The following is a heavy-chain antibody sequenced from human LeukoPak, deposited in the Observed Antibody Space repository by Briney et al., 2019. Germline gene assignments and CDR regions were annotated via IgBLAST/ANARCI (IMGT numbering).Heavy chain of an antibody. CDR2: INNDGSST. J-gene: IGHJ4*02. Sequence: GGSLRLSCAASGLTFSSYWMHWVRQAPGKGLVWVSRINNDGSSTSYADSVKGRFTISRDNAKNTLYLQMNSLRAEDTAVYYCVSSHCSRGSCYSASGYWGQGTLVTVSS. CDR1: GLTFSSYW. D-gene: IGHD2-15*01. V-gene: IGHV3-74*01. CDR3: VSSHCSRGSCYSASGY.